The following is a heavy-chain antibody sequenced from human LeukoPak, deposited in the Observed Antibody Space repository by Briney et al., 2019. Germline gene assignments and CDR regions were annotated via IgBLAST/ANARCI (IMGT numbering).Heavy chain of an antibody. CDR2: ISYDGSNK. CDR3: AREGYCSGGSCYPGLLDY. V-gene: IGHV3-30*04. Sequence: GRSLRLSCAASGFTFSSYAMHWVRQAPAKGLEWVAVISYDGSNKYYADSVKGRFTISRDNSKNTLYLQMNSLRAEDTAVYYCAREGYCSGGSCYPGLLDYWGQGTLVTVSS. D-gene: IGHD2-15*01. J-gene: IGHJ4*02. CDR1: GFTFSSYA.